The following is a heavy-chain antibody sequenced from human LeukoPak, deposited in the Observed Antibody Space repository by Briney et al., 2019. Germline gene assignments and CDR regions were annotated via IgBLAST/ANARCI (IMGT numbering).Heavy chain of an antibody. Sequence: ASVKVSCKASGYTFTCCYMHWVRQAPGQGLEWMGRINPNSGGTNYAQKFQGRVTMTRDTSISTAYMELSRLRSDDTAVYYCARDIEYSSSFDYWGQGTLVTVSS. CDR2: INPNSGGT. J-gene: IGHJ4*02. CDR3: ARDIEYSSSFDY. CDR1: GYTFTCCY. V-gene: IGHV1-2*06. D-gene: IGHD6-6*01.